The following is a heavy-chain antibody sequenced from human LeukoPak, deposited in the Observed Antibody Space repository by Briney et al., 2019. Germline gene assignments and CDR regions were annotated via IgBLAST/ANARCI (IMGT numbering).Heavy chain of an antibody. CDR3: ARTDDGDYDYY. J-gene: IGHJ4*02. CDR1: RGTFSTYA. D-gene: IGHD4-17*01. Sequence: SVKVSCTPSRGTFSTYAISWVRQAPGQGLEWMGRIIPIFGTANYAQKFQGRVTITADNSSSTAYWELSSLRSEDTAVYYCARTDDGDYDYYGGQETLVTVSS. CDR2: IIPIFGTA. V-gene: IGHV1-69*06.